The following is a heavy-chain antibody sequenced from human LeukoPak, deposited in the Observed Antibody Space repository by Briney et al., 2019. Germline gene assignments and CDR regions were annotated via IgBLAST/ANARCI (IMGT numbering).Heavy chain of an antibody. Sequence: GGSLRLSCAASGFTFSSYAMSWVRQPPGKGLEWVSGISGNGDSTYHADSVKGRFTISRDNSKNTLYLQMNSLRAEDTAVYYCAKGSSSWADRYYYYYYGMDVWGQGTTVTVSS. J-gene: IGHJ6*02. D-gene: IGHD6-13*01. V-gene: IGHV3-23*01. CDR3: AKGSSSWADRYYYYYYGMDV. CDR2: ISGNGDST. CDR1: GFTFSSYA.